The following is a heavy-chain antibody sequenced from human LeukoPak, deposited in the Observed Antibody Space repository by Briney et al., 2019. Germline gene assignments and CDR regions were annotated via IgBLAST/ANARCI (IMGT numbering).Heavy chain of an antibody. CDR1: GFTVNSNY. CDR3: ARDQVGCSGGSCYPRTPDY. CDR2: VYSDDTT. J-gene: IGHJ4*02. Sequence: GGSLRLSCAASGFTVNSNYMNWVRQAPGKGLEWVSVVYSDDTTYYADSVKGRFTISRDNSKNTLYLQMNSLRAEDTAVYYCARDQVGCSGGSCYPRTPDYWGQGTLVTVSS. D-gene: IGHD2-15*01. V-gene: IGHV3-53*01.